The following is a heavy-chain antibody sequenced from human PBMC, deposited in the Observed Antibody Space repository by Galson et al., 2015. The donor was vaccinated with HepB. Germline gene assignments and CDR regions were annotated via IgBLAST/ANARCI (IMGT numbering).Heavy chain of an antibody. J-gene: IGHJ4*02. Sequence: SLRLSCAASGFTFSSYGMHWVRQAPGKGLEWVAVIWYDGSNKYYADSVKGRFTISRDNSKNTLYLQMNSLRAEDTAVYYCARVSEGAAGGYWGQGTLVTVSS. D-gene: IGHD2-8*02. CDR1: GFTFSSYG. CDR3: ARVSEGAAGGY. V-gene: IGHV3-33*01. CDR2: IWYDGSNK.